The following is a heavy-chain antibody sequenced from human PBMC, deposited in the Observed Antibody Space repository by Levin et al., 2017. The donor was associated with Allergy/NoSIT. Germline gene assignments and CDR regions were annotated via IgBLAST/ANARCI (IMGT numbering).Heavy chain of an antibody. CDR1: GFTFDDYA. V-gene: IGHV3-9*01. D-gene: IGHD3-10*01. Sequence: LSLTCAASGFTFDDYAMHWVRQAPGKGLEWVSGISWNSGSIGYADSVKGRFTISRDNAKNTLYLQMNSLRTEDTALYYCARDNIGLPDAFDIWGQGTMVIVSS. J-gene: IGHJ3*02. CDR3: ARDNIGLPDAFDI. CDR2: ISWNSGSI.